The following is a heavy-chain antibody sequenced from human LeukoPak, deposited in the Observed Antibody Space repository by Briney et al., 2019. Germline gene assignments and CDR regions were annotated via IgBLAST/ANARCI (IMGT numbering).Heavy chain of an antibody. D-gene: IGHD5-24*01. J-gene: IGHJ4*02. Sequence: SETLSLTCTVSGGSISSYYWSWIRQPPGKGRVWCGHIYYSGSTNYNPSLKSRVTISVDTSKNQFSLKLSSVTAADTAVYYCARGLMATINCFDYWCQGTLVTVSS. CDR1: GGSISSYY. CDR3: ARGLMATINCFDY. V-gene: IGHV4-59*01. CDR2: IYYSGST.